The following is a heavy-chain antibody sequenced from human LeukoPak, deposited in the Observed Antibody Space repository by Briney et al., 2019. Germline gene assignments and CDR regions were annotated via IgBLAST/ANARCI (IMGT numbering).Heavy chain of an antibody. CDR1: GFTFSSYS. D-gene: IGHD1-26*01. V-gene: IGHV3-21*01. CDR3: ARARWELLYNLDH. CDR2: ISSSSSYI. Sequence: PGGSLRLSCAASGFTFSSYSMNWVRQAPGKGLEWVSSISSSSSYIYYADSVKGRFTISRDNAKNSLYLQMNSLRAEDTAGYYCARARWELLYNLDHWGQGTLVTVPS. J-gene: IGHJ4*02.